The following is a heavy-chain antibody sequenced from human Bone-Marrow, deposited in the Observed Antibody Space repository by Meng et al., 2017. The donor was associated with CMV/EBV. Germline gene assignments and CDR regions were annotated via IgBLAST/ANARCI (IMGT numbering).Heavy chain of an antibody. Sequence: GESLKISCAASGFIFSSSWMHWVRPAPGKGLEWVSGISGSGSATYYADSVKGRFTISRDNSKNTLYVQMNSLRAEDTAVYYCAKGSDDSSGYYYSSYYYYMDVWGQGTTVTVSS. CDR1: GFIFSSSW. V-gene: IGHV3-23*01. CDR3: AKGSDDSSGYYYSSYYYYMDV. J-gene: IGHJ6*02. D-gene: IGHD3-22*01. CDR2: ISGSGSAT.